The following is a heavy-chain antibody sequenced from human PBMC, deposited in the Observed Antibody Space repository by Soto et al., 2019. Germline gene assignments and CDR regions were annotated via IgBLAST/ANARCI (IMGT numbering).Heavy chain of an antibody. V-gene: IGHV6-1*01. J-gene: IGHJ6*02. CDR2: TYYRSKWYN. Sequence: SQTLSLTCSISGDSVSSNSAAWNWIRQSPSRGLEWLGRTYYRSKWYNDYAVSVKSRITINPDTSKNQFSLQLNSVTPEDTAVYYCARDGAAVADGGVDGMDVWGQGTTVTVSS. D-gene: IGHD6-19*01. CDR1: GDSVSSNSAA. CDR3: ARDGAAVADGGVDGMDV.